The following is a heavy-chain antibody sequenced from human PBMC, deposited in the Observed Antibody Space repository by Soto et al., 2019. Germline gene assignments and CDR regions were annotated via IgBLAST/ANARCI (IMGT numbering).Heavy chain of an antibody. D-gene: IGHD3-10*01. V-gene: IGHV3-9*01. J-gene: IGHJ6*02. CDR1: GFIFDDYA. Sequence: EVQLVESGGGLVQPGRSLRLSCAASGFIFDDYAMPWVRQAPGKGLEWVSGISWNSGNIGYADSVKGRFTISRDNAKNSLYLQMNSLRAQDTALYYYAKDKTSGVYYYYGMDVWGQGTTVTVSS. CDR2: ISWNSGNI. CDR3: AKDKTSGVYYYYGMDV.